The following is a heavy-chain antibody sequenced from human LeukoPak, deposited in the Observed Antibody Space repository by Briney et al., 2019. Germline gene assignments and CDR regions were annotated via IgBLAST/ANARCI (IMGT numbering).Heavy chain of an antibody. CDR2: IIPNSGGT. CDR1: GYTFTGYY. Sequence: ASVKVSCKASGYTFTGYYMHWVRQAPGQGLEWMGWIIPNSGGTNYAQKFQGRVTMTRDTSISTAYMELSRLRSDDTAVYYCARWYHPRQEEYYYYYGMDVWGQGTTVTVSS. V-gene: IGHV1-2*02. J-gene: IGHJ6*02. CDR3: ARWYHPRQEEYYYYYGMDV. D-gene: IGHD1-14*01.